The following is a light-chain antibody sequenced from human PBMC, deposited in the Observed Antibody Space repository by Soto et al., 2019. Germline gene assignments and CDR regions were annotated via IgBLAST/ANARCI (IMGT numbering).Light chain of an antibody. J-gene: IGKJ1*01. CDR1: QDISSW. CDR3: QQYENYWT. CDR2: DAS. Sequence: DIQMTQSPSSVSASVGDRVTITLRPSQDISSWLAWYQQKPGKAPKLLIYDASNLESGVPSRFSGSGSGTEFTLTISNLQPDDFATYYCQQYENYWTFGQGTKVDIK. V-gene: IGKV1-5*01.